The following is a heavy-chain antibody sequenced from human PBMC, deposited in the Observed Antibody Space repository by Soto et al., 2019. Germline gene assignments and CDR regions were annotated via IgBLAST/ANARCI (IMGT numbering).Heavy chain of an antibody. CDR3: ARVGTHCGGDCYSPPP. Sequence: SETLSLTCAVSGYSIRNGYYWGWIRQPPGKGLEWIGTIYHSGSTYYNPSLKSRVTISVDASENHFSLKLSSVTAADTAVYYCARVGTHCGGDCYSPPPWGQGTLVTVSS. V-gene: IGHV4-38-2*01. CDR1: GYSIRNGYY. CDR2: IYHSGST. D-gene: IGHD2-21*02. J-gene: IGHJ5*02.